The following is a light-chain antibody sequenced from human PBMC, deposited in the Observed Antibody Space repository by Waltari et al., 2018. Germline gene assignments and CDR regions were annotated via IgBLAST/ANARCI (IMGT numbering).Light chain of an antibody. J-gene: IGLJ3*02. CDR2: EVT. CDR1: SSDVGVYNY. Sequence: QSALTQPASVSGSPGQSISISCTGTSSDVGVYNYVSWYQQCPGKAPKLMIYEVTNRPLGVANRFSGYKSGNTASLTISGLQAEDEADYYCSSYTSSSTWVFGGGTKLTVL. V-gene: IGLV2-14*01. CDR3: SSYTSSSTWV.